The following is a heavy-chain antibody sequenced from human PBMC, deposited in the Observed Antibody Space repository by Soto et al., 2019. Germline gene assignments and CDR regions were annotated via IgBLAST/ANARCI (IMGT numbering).Heavy chain of an antibody. J-gene: IGHJ4*02. CDR2: IYYGETT. Sequence: SETLSLTCPVSGGSVSSGNYYWTWVRQPPGKGLEWIGFIYYGETTNYNPSLKSRVTIAVNTSKNQFSLKLSSVTAADTAVYYCARGYVYFDYWGQGTLVTVSS. CDR1: GGSVSSGNYY. V-gene: IGHV4-61*01. CDR3: ARGYVYFDY. D-gene: IGHD3-16*01.